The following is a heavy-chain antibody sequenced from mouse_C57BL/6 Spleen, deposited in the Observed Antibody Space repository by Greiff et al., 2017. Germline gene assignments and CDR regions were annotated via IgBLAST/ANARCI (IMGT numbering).Heavy chain of an antibody. J-gene: IGHJ2*01. CDR3: ARSNWSFDY. D-gene: IGHD4-1*01. V-gene: IGHV1-42*01. Sequence: EVQLQQSGPELVKPGASVKISCKASGYPFTGYYMNWVKQSPEKSLEWIGEINPSTGGTTYNQKSKAKATLTVDKSSSTAYMQLKSLTSEDSAVYYCARSNWSFDYWGQGTTLTVSS. CDR2: INPSTGGT. CDR1: GYPFTGYY.